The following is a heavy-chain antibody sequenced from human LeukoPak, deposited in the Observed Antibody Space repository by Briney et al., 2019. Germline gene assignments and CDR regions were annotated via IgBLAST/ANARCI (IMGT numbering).Heavy chain of an antibody. D-gene: IGHD1-26*01. CDR2: IYYSGST. CDR3: ARTGYGRDYYGMDV. CDR1: GGSISSSSYY. Sequence: SETLSLTCTVSGGSISSSSYYWGWIRQPPGKGLEWIGSIYYSGSTDYNPSLKSRVTISIDTPKNQVSLRVTSVTAADTAVYYCARTGYGRDYYGMDVWGQGTAVTVSS. J-gene: IGHJ6*02. V-gene: IGHV4-39*07.